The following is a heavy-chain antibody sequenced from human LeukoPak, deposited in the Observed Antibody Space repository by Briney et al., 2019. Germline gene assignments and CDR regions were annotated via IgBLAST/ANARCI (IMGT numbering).Heavy chain of an antibody. V-gene: IGHV3-30*18. J-gene: IGHJ6*02. CDR3: AKDRPQIAARLYYYYGLDV. D-gene: IGHD6-6*01. Sequence: GGSLRLSCAASGFTFSSYGMHWVRQAPGKGLEWVSVISYDGSNKYYADSVKGRFTISRDNSKHTLYLQMNSLRAEDTAVFYCAKDRPQIAARLYYYYGLDVWGQGTTVTVSS. CDR2: ISYDGSNK. CDR1: GFTFSSYG.